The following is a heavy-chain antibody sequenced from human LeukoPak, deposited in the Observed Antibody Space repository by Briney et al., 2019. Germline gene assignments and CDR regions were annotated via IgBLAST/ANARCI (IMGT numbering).Heavy chain of an antibody. Sequence: GGSLRLSCAASGFTFSSYAMSWVRQASGKGLEWVSAISGSGGSTYYADSVKGRFTISRDNSKNTLYLQMNSLRAEDTAVYYCAKKVAVGGSFDPWGQGTLVTVSS. D-gene: IGHD6-13*01. CDR1: GFTFSSYA. V-gene: IGHV3-23*01. CDR3: AKKVAVGGSFDP. J-gene: IGHJ5*02. CDR2: ISGSGGST.